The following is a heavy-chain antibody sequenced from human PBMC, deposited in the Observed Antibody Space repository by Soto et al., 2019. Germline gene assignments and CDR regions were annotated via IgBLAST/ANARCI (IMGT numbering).Heavy chain of an antibody. V-gene: IGHV3-49*03. CDR2: IRSKAYGGTT. J-gene: IGHJ6*02. Sequence: HPGGSLRLSCTAPGFTFGDYAMSWFRQAPGKGLEWVGFIRSKAYGGTTEYAASVKGRFTISRDDSKSIAYLQMNSLKTEDTAVYYCTRGREIALYYYYGMDVWGQGTTVTVSS. CDR1: GFTFGDYA. D-gene: IGHD3-10*01. CDR3: TRGREIALYYYYGMDV.